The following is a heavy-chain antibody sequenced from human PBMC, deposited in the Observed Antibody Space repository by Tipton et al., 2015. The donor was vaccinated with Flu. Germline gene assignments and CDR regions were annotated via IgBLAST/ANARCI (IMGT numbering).Heavy chain of an antibody. CDR3: ARWSGYSNYNWFDP. CDR2: IYYSGGT. V-gene: IGHV4-31*02. CDR1: GGSISSGGYY. Sequence: LRLSCTVSGGSISSGGYYWSWIRQHPGKALEWIGFIYYSGGTYYNPSLKSRVTMSVDTSKNQLSLKLSSVTAADTAVYYCARWSGYSNYNWFDPWGQGTLVTVSS. D-gene: IGHD4-11*01. J-gene: IGHJ5*02.